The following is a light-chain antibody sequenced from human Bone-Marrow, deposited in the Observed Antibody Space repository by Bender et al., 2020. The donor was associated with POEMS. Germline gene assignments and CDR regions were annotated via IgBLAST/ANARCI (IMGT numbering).Light chain of an antibody. CDR3: CAYAGSRTFVL. J-gene: IGLJ3*02. CDR2: EVS. CDR1: SSDVGIHSY. V-gene: IGLV2-8*01. Sequence: QSALTQPPSASGSPGQSVTISCTGTSSDVGIHSYVSWYQQHPGTAPKLLLYEVSKRPSGISDRFSGSKSGSTASLTISGLQADDEGDYYCCAYAGSRTFVLFGGGTKLTVL.